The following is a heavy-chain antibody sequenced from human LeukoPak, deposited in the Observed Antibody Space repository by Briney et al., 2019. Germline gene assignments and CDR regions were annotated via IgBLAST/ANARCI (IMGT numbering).Heavy chain of an antibody. CDR2: IYHSGST. V-gene: IGHV4-59*01. CDR3: ARGGAARLHFQN. Sequence: MPSETLSLTYTVSGGSISTYYWNWIRQPQGKGLEWIGYIYHSGSTNDNPSLQSRLTISVAPSKHQFSLNLHSVTAADTAVYYCARGGAARLHFQNWGQGTLVTVSS. J-gene: IGHJ1*01. D-gene: IGHD6-6*01. CDR1: GGSISTYY.